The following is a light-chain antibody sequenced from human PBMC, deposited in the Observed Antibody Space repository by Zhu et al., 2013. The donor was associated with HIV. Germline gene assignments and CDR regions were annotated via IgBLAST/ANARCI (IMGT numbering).Light chain of an antibody. CDR1: QGIATY. Sequence: DIQLTQSPSFLSASVGDRVTITCWASQGIATYLAWYQHKPGKAPKLLIYAASTLQSGVPSRFSGSGAGAHFTLTVNSLQPDDFATYYCQQLTNYPRTFGQGTKVEIK. J-gene: IGKJ1*01. CDR3: QQLTNYPRT. V-gene: IGKV1-9*01. CDR2: AAS.